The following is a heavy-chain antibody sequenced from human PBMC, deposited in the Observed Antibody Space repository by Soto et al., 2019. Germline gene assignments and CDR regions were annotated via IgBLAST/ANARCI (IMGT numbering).Heavy chain of an antibody. CDR1: GFNFKKFA. D-gene: IGHD6-19*01. J-gene: IGHJ4*02. CDR2: ISCCGGSA. V-gene: IGHV3-23*01. Sequence: GGSLRLSCVASGFNFKKFAMAWVRQAAGEGLEWVSGISCCGGSASYADSVKGRFSIARDDSKNTVSLQLNSLRVEDTSQYYCAKADGQQWLIPHLDNWGQGTLVTVSS. CDR3: AKADGQQWLIPHLDN.